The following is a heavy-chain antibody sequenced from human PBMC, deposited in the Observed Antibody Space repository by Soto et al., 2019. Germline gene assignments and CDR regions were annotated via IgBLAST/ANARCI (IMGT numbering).Heavy chain of an antibody. CDR1: GFTFSSHA. CDR3: AREWSRHYDFWSGYFDY. J-gene: IGHJ4*02. Sequence: HPGGSLRLSCAASGFTFSSHAMGWLRQAPGTGPEWVAFVDGSGGDTSYADSVKGRFTISRDNSDNSLFLDMNSLRAEDTALYFCAREWSRHYDFWSGYFDYWGQGTLVTVSS. V-gene: IGHV3-23*01. D-gene: IGHD3-3*01. CDR2: VDGSGGDT.